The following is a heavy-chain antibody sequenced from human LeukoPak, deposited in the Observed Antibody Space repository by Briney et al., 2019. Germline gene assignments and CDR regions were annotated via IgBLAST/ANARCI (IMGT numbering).Heavy chain of an antibody. J-gene: IGHJ5*02. V-gene: IGHV1-69*13. CDR3: ATSDFWSGYYVRFDP. D-gene: IGHD3-3*01. CDR2: IIPIFGTA. CDR1: GGTSSSYA. Sequence: ASVKVSCKASGGTSSSYAISWVRQAPGQGLEWMGGIIPIFGTANYAQKFQGRVTITADESTSTAYMELSSLRSEDTAVYYCATSDFWSGYYVRFDPWGQGTLVTVSS.